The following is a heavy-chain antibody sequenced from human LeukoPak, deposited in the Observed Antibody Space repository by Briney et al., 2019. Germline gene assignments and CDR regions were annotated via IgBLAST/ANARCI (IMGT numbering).Heavy chain of an antibody. V-gene: IGHV3-66*01. J-gene: IGHJ6*02. D-gene: IGHD2-2*01. Sequence: PGGSLRLSCAASGFTVSSNYVSWVRQAPGKGLEWVSVIYSGGSTYYADSVKGRFTISRDNSKNTLYLQMNSLRAEDTAVYYCASRCSSTSCYFNYYYYYGMDVWGQGTTVTVSS. CDR3: ASRCSSTSCYFNYYYYYGMDV. CDR2: IYSGGST. CDR1: GFTVSSNY.